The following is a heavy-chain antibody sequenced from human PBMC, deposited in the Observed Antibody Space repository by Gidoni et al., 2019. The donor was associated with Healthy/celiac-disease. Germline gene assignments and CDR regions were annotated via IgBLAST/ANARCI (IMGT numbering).Heavy chain of an antibody. CDR1: GFTVSSNY. CDR3: ARNYDILTGFDY. D-gene: IGHD3-9*01. V-gene: IGHV3-66*01. J-gene: IGHJ4*02. CDR2: IYSGGST. Sequence: GRGLVQPGGSLRLSCAASGFTVSSNYMSWVRQAPGKGLEWVSVIYSGGSTYYADSVKGRFTISRDNSKNTLYLQMNSLRAEDTAVYYCARNYDILTGFDYWGQGTLVTVSS.